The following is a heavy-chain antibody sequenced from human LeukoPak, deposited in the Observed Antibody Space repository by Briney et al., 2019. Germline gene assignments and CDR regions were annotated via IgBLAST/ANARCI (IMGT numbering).Heavy chain of an antibody. D-gene: IGHD5-12*01. CDR3: ARNIVATILGPEANWFDP. CDR2: IYYSGST. V-gene: IGHV4-61*01. Sequence: SETLSLTCAVSGGSISSSYYWSWIRQPPGKGLEWIGYIYYSGSTNYNPSLKSRVTISVDTSKNQFSLKLSSVTAADTAVYYCARNIVATILGPEANWFDPWGQGTLVTVSS. J-gene: IGHJ5*02. CDR1: GGSISSSYY.